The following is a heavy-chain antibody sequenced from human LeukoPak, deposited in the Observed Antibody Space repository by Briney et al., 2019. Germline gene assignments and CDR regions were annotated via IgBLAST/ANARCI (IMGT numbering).Heavy chain of an antibody. J-gene: IGHJ6*02. V-gene: IGHV1-24*01. D-gene: IGHD2-2*01. Sequence: ASVKVSCKASGYTFTGYYMHWVRQAPGKGLEWMGGFDPEDGETIYAQKFQGRVTMTEDTSTDTAYMELSSLRSEDTAVYYCATVEDIVVVPAAREWYYYGMDVWGQGTTVTVSS. CDR2: FDPEDGET. CDR3: ATVEDIVVVPAAREWYYYGMDV. CDR1: GYTFTGYY.